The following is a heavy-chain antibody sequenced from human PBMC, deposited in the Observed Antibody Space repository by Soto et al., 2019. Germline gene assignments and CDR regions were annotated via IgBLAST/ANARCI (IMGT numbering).Heavy chain of an antibody. CDR3: ARHPELWFGESLGYYGMDV. CDR2: ISAYNGNT. Sequence: QVQLVQSGAEVKKPGASVEVSCKASGYTFTSYGISWVRQAPGQGLEWMGWISAYNGNTNYAQKLQGRVTMTTDTSTSTAYMELRSLRSDDTAVYYCARHPELWFGESLGYYGMDVWGQGTTVTVSS. CDR1: GYTFTSYG. D-gene: IGHD3-10*01. V-gene: IGHV1-18*01. J-gene: IGHJ6*02.